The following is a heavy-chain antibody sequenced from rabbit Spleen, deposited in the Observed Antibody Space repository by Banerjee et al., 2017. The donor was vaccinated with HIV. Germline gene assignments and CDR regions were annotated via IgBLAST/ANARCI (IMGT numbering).Heavy chain of an antibody. Sequence: QEQLVESGGDLVKPEGSLTLTCTASGFSFSSSFWICWVRQAPGKGLEWIACIVAIGSQTTAYASWAKGRFTISKTSSTTVTLQMTTLTAADTATYFCATYVDYDGDFNLWGPGTLVTVS. V-gene: IGHV1S45*01. CDR1: GFSFSSSFW. CDR2: IVAIGSQTT. CDR3: ATYVDYDGDFNL. J-gene: IGHJ4*01. D-gene: IGHD2-1*01.